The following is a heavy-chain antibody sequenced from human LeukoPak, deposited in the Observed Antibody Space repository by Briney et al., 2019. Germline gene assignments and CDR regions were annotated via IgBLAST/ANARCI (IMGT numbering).Heavy chain of an antibody. CDR1: GFSFSGHG. J-gene: IGHJ4*02. Sequence: GGSLRLSCTASGFSFSGHGMHWARQLPGKGLVWVSRISPTGSTTSYADSVKGRFTVSRDNAKNTLYLQVNNLRAEDTAVYYCARGPNSNWSGLDFWGQGTLLTVSS. V-gene: IGHV3-74*01. CDR3: ARGPNSNWSGLDF. CDR2: ISPTGSTT. D-gene: IGHD6-6*01.